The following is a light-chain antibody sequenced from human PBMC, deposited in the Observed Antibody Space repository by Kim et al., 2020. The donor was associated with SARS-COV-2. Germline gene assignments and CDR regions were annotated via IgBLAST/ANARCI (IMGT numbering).Light chain of an antibody. CDR1: SSNVGNNY. CDR3: GTWNSSLTGV. V-gene: IGLV1-51*01. Sequence: PGPMTIISSPASSSNVGNNYVSWYQQHPGTAPKLLIYDINNRPSGIPDRFSGSKSGTSATLSITGLRTEDEADYYCGTWNSSLTGVFGGGTQLTVL. J-gene: IGLJ2*01. CDR2: DIN.